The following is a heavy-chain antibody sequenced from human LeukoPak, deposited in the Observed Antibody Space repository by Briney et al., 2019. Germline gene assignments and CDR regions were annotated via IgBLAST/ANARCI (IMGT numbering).Heavy chain of an antibody. CDR3: ARGGRYYYDSSGYYSY. J-gene: IGHJ4*02. V-gene: IGHV3-30-3*01. CDR2: ISYDGSNK. Sequence: GGSLRLSCAASGFTFSSYAMHWVRQAPGKGLEWVAVISYDGSNKYYADSVKGRFTISRDNSKNTLYLQMNSLRAEDTAVYYCARGGRYYYDSSGYYSYWGQGTLVTVSS. D-gene: IGHD3-22*01. CDR1: GFTFSSYA.